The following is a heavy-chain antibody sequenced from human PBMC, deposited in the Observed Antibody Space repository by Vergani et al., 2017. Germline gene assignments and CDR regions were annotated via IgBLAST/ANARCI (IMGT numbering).Heavy chain of an antibody. J-gene: IGHJ4*02. Sequence: EVQLVESGGGLVQPGGSLRLSCAASGFTFSSYAMSWVRQAPGKGLEWVSAISGSGGSTYYADSVKGRFTISRDNSKNSLYLQMNSLRAEDTAVYYCARDNVGYYDSSGYLETRAYYFDYWGQGTLVTVSS. V-gene: IGHV3-23*04. D-gene: IGHD3-22*01. CDR3: ARDNVGYYDSSGYLETRAYYFDY. CDR2: ISGSGGST. CDR1: GFTFSSYA.